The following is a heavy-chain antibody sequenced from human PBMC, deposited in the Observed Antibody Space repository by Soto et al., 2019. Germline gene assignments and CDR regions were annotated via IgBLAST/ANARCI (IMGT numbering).Heavy chain of an antibody. CDR1: GGSISSGGYY. D-gene: IGHD3-22*01. V-gene: IGHV4-31*03. J-gene: IGHJ4*02. CDR2: IYYSGST. CDR3: ARGGDSSGYYPTEFDY. Sequence: QVQLQESGPGLVKPSQTLSLTCTVSGGSISSGGYYWSWIRQHPGKGLEWIGYIYYSGSTYYNPSLKGRVTITGDTSKNQFSLKLSSVTAADTAVYYCARGGDSSGYYPTEFDYWGQGTLVTVSS.